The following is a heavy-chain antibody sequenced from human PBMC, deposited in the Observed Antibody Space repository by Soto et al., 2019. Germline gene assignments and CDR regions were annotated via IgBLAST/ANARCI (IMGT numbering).Heavy chain of an antibody. J-gene: IGHJ5*02. D-gene: IGHD2-2*01. CDR2: IYYSGST. V-gene: IGHV4-31*03. CDR1: GGSISSGGYY. CDR3: ARDRLEYCSSTSCPRVDLFDP. Sequence: SETLSLTCTVSGGSISSGGYYWSWIRQHPGKGLEWIGYIYYSGSTYYNPSLKSRVTISVDTSKNQFSLKLSSVTAADTAVYYCARDRLEYCSSTSCPRVDLFDPWGQGTLVTISS.